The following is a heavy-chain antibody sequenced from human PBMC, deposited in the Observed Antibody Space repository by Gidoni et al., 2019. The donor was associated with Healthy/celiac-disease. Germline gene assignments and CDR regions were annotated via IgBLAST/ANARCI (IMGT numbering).Heavy chain of an antibody. J-gene: IGHJ5*02. D-gene: IGHD7-27*01. CDR2: ISYDGSNK. Sequence: QGQLVESGGGVVQPGRSLRLSCASAGFAFSCYAMHWVRQAPGKGLEWVAVISYDGSNKYYADSVKGRFTISRDNSKNTLYLQMNSLRAEDTAVYYCAREEARDSGDATWFDPWGQGTLVTVSS. V-gene: IGHV3-30-3*01. CDR1: GFAFSCYA. CDR3: AREEARDSGDATWFDP.